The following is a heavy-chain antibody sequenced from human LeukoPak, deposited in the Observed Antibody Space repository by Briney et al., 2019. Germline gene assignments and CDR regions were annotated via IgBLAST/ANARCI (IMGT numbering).Heavy chain of an antibody. Sequence: GGSLRLSCAASGFTFSSYSMNWVRQAPGKGLEWVSYISSSSSTIYYAGSVKGRFTISRDNAKNSLYLQMNSLRAEDTAVYYCARERVGQYYYGSGSYYNPSDYWGQGTLVTVSS. J-gene: IGHJ4*02. CDR3: ARERVGQYYYGSGSYYNPSDY. CDR1: GFTFSSYS. CDR2: ISSSSSTI. D-gene: IGHD3-10*01. V-gene: IGHV3-48*04.